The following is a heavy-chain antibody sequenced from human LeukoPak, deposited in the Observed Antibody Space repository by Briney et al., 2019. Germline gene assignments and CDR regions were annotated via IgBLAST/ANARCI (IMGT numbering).Heavy chain of an antibody. V-gene: IGHV3-23*01. D-gene: IGHD3-10*01. Sequence: PGASLRLSCAASGFTFINHAMSWVRQAPGKGLEWVSGIKGRFIISRDNSKNTLYLQVNSLRAEDTAEYYCARHYYKSALRYFDYWGQGTLAIVSS. CDR3: ARHYYKSALRYFDY. J-gene: IGHJ4*02. CDR1: GFTFINHA. CDR2: I.